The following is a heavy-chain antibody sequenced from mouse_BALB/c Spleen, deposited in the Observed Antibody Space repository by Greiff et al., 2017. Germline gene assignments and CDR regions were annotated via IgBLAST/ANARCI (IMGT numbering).Heavy chain of an antibody. Sequence: EVHLVESGPGLVKPSQSLSLTCTVTGYSITSDYAWNWIRQFPGNKLEWMGYISYSGSTSYNPSLKSRISITRDTSKNQFFLQLNSVTTEDTATYYCAREVHAMDYWGQGTSVTVSS. J-gene: IGHJ4*01. CDR1: GYSITSDYA. CDR2: ISYSGST. CDR3: AREVHAMDY. V-gene: IGHV3-2*02.